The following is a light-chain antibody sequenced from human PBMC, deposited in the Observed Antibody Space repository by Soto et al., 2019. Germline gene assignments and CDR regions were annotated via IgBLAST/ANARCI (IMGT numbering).Light chain of an antibody. CDR1: QSVSSSY. CDR2: GAS. V-gene: IGKV3-20*01. J-gene: IGKJ4*01. CDR3: HQYDSSPLT. Sequence: EIVLTQSPGTLSLSPGERATLSCRASQSVSSSYLAWYQQKPGQAPRLLIDGASSRATGIPDRFSGSGSGTAFTLTISRLEPEDFAVYYCHQYDSSPLTFGGGTKVEIK.